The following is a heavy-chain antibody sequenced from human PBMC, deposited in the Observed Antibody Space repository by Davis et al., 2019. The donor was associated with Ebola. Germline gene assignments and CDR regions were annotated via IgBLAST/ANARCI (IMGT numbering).Heavy chain of an antibody. CDR1: GGTFSSYA. Sequence: SVKVSCKASGGTFSSYAISWVRQAPGQGLEWMGRIIPILGIANYAQKFQGRVTITADKSTSPAYMELSSLRSEDTAVYYCAREHTGGYDSSGPWGQGTLVTVSS. CDR3: AREHTGGYDSSGP. D-gene: IGHD3-22*01. CDR2: IIPILGIA. J-gene: IGHJ5*01. V-gene: IGHV1-69*04.